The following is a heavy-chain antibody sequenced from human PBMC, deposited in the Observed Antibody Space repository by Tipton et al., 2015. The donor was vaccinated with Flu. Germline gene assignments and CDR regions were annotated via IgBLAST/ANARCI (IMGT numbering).Heavy chain of an antibody. CDR1: GGSISSYY. CDR3: ARYSSSWSHYGMDV. D-gene: IGHD6-13*01. J-gene: IGHJ6*02. CDR2: IYTSGST. Sequence: TLSLTCTVSGGSISSYYWSWIRQPAGKGLEWIGRIYTSGSTNYNPSLKSRVTMSVDTSKNQFSLKLSSVTAADTAVYCCARYSSSWSHYGMDVWGQGTTVTVSS. V-gene: IGHV4-4*07.